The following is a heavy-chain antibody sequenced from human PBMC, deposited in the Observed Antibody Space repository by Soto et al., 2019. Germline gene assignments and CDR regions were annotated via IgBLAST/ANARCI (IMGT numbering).Heavy chain of an antibody. J-gene: IGHJ4*02. CDR3: ARVGDSGYYLDPFYY. D-gene: IGHD3-22*01. V-gene: IGHV3-74*03. Sequence: EVQVVESGGGLVQPGGSLRLSCVASGFTFRRYWMHWVRQAPGKGLVWVSRIDSDGTTTQYEDSVRGRFTISRDNAKNTLFLQMNSLRAEDTAVYYCARVGDSGYYLDPFYYWGQGTLVTVSS. CDR1: GFTFRRYW. CDR2: IDSDGTTT.